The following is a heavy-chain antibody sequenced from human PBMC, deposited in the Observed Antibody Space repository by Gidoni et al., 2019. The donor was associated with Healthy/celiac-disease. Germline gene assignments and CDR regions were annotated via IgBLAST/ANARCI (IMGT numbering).Heavy chain of an antibody. Sequence: EVQLVESGGGVVKPGGSLRLSCAASGFTFSNAWMSWVRQAPGQGLDWVGRIKSKTDGGTTDYAAPVKGRFTISRDDSKNTLYLQMNSLKTEDTAVYYCTTEMGYCSGGSCYSNAFDIWGQGTMVTVSS. CDR3: TTEMGYCSGGSCYSNAFDI. V-gene: IGHV3-15*01. CDR1: GFTFSNAW. D-gene: IGHD2-15*01. CDR2: IKSKTDGGTT. J-gene: IGHJ3*02.